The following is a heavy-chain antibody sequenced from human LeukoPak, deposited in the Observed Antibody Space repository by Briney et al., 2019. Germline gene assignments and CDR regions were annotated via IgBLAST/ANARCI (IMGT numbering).Heavy chain of an antibody. CDR3: ASTDYYGSGSYLIQH. CDR2: ISWNSGSI. J-gene: IGHJ1*01. CDR1: GFTFDDYA. V-gene: IGHV3-9*01. D-gene: IGHD3-10*01. Sequence: GRSLRLSCAASGFTFDDYAMHWVRQAPGKGLEWVSGISWNSGSIGYADSVKGRFTISRDNSKNTLYLQMNSLRAEDTAVYYCASTDYYGSGSYLIQHWGQGTLVTVSS.